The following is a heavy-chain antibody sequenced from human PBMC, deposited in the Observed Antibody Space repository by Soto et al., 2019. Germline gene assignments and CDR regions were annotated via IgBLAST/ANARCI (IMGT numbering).Heavy chain of an antibody. D-gene: IGHD4-4*01. CDR2: INPSGGT. CDR1: GGSLSGYY. V-gene: IGHV4-34*01. J-gene: IGHJ4*02. CDR3: ARGEAYSNYPAR. Sequence: QMQLQQWGAGLLKPSETLSLTCGFYGGSLSGYYWTWIRGPAGKGLEWIGEINPSGGTKYNPSLKSRVSMSVDTSKNHFSLKLSSVTAADTAVYYCARGEAYSNYPARWGQGTLVTVSS.